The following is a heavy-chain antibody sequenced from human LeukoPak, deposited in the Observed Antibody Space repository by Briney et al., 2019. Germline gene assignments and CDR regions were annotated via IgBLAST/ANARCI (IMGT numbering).Heavy chain of an antibody. Sequence: GGSLRLSCADSGSTFDDYGMSWVRQAPGRGLEWVSGINWNGGSKTYADSVKGRFTISRDSAKKSLYLQMNSLRDEDTALYYCARGDDPGVAVVGTSYWGQGTLVTVSS. CDR1: GSTFDDYG. CDR3: ARGDDPGVAVVGTSY. D-gene: IGHD6-19*01. V-gene: IGHV3-20*04. CDR2: INWNGGSK. J-gene: IGHJ4*02.